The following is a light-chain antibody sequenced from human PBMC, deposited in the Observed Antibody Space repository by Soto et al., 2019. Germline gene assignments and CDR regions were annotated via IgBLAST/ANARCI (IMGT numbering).Light chain of an antibody. J-gene: IGLJ3*02. CDR2: EVT. Sequence: QSALTQPPSASGSPGQSVTISCTGISSDVGGYDYVSWYQQHPGKAPKLMIYEVTKRPSGVPDRFSGSKSGNTASLTVSGLQAEHEADYYCSSYTISSTSNWVFGGGTKLTVL. V-gene: IGLV2-8*01. CDR1: SSDVGGYDY. CDR3: SSYTISSTSNWV.